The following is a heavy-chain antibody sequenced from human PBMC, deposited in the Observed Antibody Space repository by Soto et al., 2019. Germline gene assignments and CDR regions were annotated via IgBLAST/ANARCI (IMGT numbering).Heavy chain of an antibody. CDR1: GGSISSYY. D-gene: IGHD2-2*02. V-gene: IGHV4-59*08. CDR3: ARLYGVYFDY. J-gene: IGHJ4*02. CDR2: IYYSGST. Sequence: QVKLQESDTGLVKPSETLSLTCPVSGGSISSYYLCWLQQPPGEGLERIGYIYYSGSTKYNHHLKSHFSLSVDPAKIQFSLTLSSLTASDTSVYDWARLYGVYFDYWCQGTLVTVSS.